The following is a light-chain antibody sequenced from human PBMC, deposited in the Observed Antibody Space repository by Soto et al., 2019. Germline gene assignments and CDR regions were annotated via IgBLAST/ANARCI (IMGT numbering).Light chain of an antibody. CDR1: SVDIGSYNR. CDR2: EVT. J-gene: IGLJ1*01. V-gene: IGLV2-14*01. Sequence: SALTQPASVSGSPGQSITNSCTGTSVDIGSYNRVSWYQQHPGKAPKLIIYEVTDRPSGVSNRFSGSKSGNTASLTISGLQAEDEAEYYCSSYTNINTRACVFXTGTKLTVL. CDR3: SSYTNINTRACV.